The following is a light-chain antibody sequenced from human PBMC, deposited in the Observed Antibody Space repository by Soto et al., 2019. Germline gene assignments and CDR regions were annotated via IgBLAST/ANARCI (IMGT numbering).Light chain of an antibody. CDR3: QQYGIFLT. Sequence: DIQMTQSPSPLSASVGDRVTITCRASHSIDTAFAWYQQKPGKAPNLLIYRASNLVSGVPSRFSGSGSGTEFTLAISSLHPDDFATYYCQQYGIFLTFGRGTELEIK. CDR2: RAS. V-gene: IGKV1-5*03. J-gene: IGKJ2*01. CDR1: HSIDTA.